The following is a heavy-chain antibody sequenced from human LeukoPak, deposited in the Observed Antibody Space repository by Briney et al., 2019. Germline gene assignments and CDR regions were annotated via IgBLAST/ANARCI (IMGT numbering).Heavy chain of an antibody. CDR2: IYYSGST. V-gene: IGHV4-59*12. CDR3: ARRTRYYYYMDV. D-gene: IGHD3/OR15-3a*01. Sequence: SETPSLTCTVSGGSISSYYWSWIRQPPGKGLEWIGYIYYSGSTSYNPSFKSRVTISVDTSKNHFSLKLSSVTAADTAVYYCARRTRYYYYMDVWGKGTTVTVSS. J-gene: IGHJ6*03. CDR1: GGSISSYY.